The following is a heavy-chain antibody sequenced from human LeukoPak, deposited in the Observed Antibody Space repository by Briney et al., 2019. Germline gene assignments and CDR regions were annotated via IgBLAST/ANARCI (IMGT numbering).Heavy chain of an antibody. V-gene: IGHV5-51*01. J-gene: IGHJ4*02. Sequence: GESLKISCKGSGYSFTNYWIGWVRQMPGKGLEWMGIIYPGDSDTRYSPSFQGQVTISADKSITTAYLQWSSLKASVTAMYYCAMNFASGSYGPFDYWGQGTLVTVPS. CDR2: IYPGDSDT. CDR1: GYSFTNYW. CDR3: AMNFASGSYGPFDY. D-gene: IGHD3-10*01.